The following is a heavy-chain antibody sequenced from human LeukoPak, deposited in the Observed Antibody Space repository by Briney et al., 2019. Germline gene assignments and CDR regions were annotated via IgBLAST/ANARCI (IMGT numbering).Heavy chain of an antibody. CDR3: ARAIAVGLWHFDL. J-gene: IGHJ2*01. CDR1: GGSISSGGYY. V-gene: IGHV4-31*03. Sequence: SQTLSLTCTVSGGSISSGGYYWSWIRQHPGKGLEWIGYIYYSGSTYYNPSLKSRVTISVDTSKNQFSLKLSSVTAADTAVYYCARAIAVGLWHFDLWGRGTLVTVSS. CDR2: IYYSGST. D-gene: IGHD6-19*01.